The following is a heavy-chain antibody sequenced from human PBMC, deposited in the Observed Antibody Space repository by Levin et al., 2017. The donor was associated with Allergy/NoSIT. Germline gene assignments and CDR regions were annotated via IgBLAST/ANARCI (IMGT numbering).Heavy chain of an antibody. CDR2: IYPGDSDT. J-gene: IGHJ3*02. Sequence: KVSCKASGYNFTTYWIGWVRQMPGRGLEWMGIIYPGDSDTRYSPSFQGQVTISADKSITTAYLQWSSLKASDPGLYYCGKHVGQSLVNDAFQIWGQGTLITVSS. V-gene: IGHV5-51*01. CDR3: GKHVGQSLVNDAFQI. CDR1: GYNFTTYW. D-gene: IGHD6-19*01.